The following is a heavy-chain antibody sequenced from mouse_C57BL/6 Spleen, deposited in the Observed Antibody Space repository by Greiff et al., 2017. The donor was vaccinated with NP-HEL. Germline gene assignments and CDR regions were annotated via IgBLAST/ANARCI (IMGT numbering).Heavy chain of an antibody. J-gene: IGHJ4*01. CDR3: VKDYDLYYAMDD. Sequence: QVQLKQPGAELVKPGASVKLSCKASGYTFTSYWMHWVKQRPGRGLEWIGRIDPNSGGTKYNEKFKSKATLTVDTPSSTAYMQLSSLTSDDSAVYYLVKDYDLYYAMDDWGQGTSVTVSS. CDR2: IDPNSGGT. CDR1: GYTFTSYW. D-gene: IGHD2-4*01. V-gene: IGHV1-72*01.